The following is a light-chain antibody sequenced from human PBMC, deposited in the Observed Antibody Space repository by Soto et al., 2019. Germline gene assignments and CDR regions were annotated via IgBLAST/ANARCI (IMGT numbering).Light chain of an antibody. CDR2: GNS. V-gene: IGLV1-40*01. CDR3: QSYDSSLSGWV. CDR1: SYNIGAGYD. J-gene: IGLJ3*02. Sequence: QSVLTQPPSVSGAPGQRVTISCTGSSYNIGAGYDVHWYQQLPGTAPKLLSYGNSNRPSGVPDRFSGSKSGTSASLAIAGLQAEYEADYYCQSYDSSLSGWVFGGGTKLTVL.